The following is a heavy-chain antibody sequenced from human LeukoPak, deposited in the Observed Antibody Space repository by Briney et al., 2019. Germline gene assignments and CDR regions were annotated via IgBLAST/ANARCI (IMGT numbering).Heavy chain of an antibody. CDR3: ARRIHGGSGWTFDL. D-gene: IGHD6-19*01. V-gene: IGHV4-4*08. J-gene: IGHJ4*02. CDR1: GGSISGYF. Sequence: SETLSLTCTGSGGSISGYFWRWMRQPPGKGLEWIGYIHSSGSSSHNPSLKSRLTISVDTSKNQFSLKLSTLTAADTAVYYCARRIHGGSGWTFDLWRQGTLVTVSS. CDR2: IHSSGSS.